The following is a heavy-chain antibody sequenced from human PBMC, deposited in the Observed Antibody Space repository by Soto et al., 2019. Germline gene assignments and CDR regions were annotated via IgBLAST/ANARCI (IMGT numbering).Heavy chain of an antibody. CDR1: GGSISSGTSY. Sequence: QVQLQESGPGLVKPSQTLSLTCNVSGGSISSGTSYWTRIRQHPGEGLEGIGHIYFTGATYSNPSLRSRRTMSVDTTKNQFSLKLTSVTAADTATYYCASIPRRGYSYGIDYWGQGTLVTVSS. CDR2: IYFTGAT. V-gene: IGHV4-31*03. CDR3: ASIPRRGYSYGIDY. J-gene: IGHJ4*02. D-gene: IGHD2-21*02.